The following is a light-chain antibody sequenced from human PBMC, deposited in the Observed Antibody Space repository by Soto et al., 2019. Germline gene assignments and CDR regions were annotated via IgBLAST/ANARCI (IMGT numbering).Light chain of an antibody. V-gene: IGKV3-11*01. CDR3: HQRSNWPPIT. CDR1: KRVSSY. CDR2: GAS. J-gene: IGKJ5*01. Sequence: VQSQYQDTGSVSPGGIATVACRISKRVSSYLAWYQQKPGQAPRLLIYGASNRATGIPARFSGSGSGTDVSTTTSSRVPEEFAVYYCHQRSNWPPITFGQGTRLDI.